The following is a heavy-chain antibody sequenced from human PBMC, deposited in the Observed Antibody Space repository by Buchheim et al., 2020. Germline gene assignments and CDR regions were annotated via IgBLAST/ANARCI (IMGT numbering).Heavy chain of an antibody. CDR2: IWYDGSNK. D-gene: IGHD2-15*01. Sequence: QVQLVESGGGVVQPGRSLRLSCAASGFTFSSYGMHWVRQAPGKGLEWVAVIWYDGSNKYYADSVKGRFTISRDNSKNTLYLQMNSLRAEDTAVYYCARDGSSLNWMYYFDYWGQGTL. V-gene: IGHV3-33*01. CDR3: ARDGSSLNWMYYFDY. J-gene: IGHJ4*02. CDR1: GFTFSSYG.